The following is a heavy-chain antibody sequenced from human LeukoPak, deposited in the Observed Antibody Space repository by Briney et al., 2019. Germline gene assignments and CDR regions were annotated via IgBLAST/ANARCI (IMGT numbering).Heavy chain of an antibody. CDR1: GYTFIVYY. CDR2: INPKNGDT. J-gene: IGHJ4*02. Sequence: GASVKVSCKASGYTFIVYYMHWVRQAPGQGLEWMGWINPKNGDTKFPQKFQGRVTMTRDTSISTAYMELSSLRSDDTAVYYCAGGGMAVSGESLGDYWGQGTLVTVSS. D-gene: IGHD6-19*01. CDR3: AGGGMAVSGESLGDY. V-gene: IGHV1-2*02.